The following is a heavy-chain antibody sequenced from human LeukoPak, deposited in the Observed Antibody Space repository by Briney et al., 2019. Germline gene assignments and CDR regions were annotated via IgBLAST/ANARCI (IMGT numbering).Heavy chain of an antibody. Sequence: GGSLRLSCVASGFTFTTYGMHWVRQAPGKGLEWVGRINYKTNGGTADYAAPVEGRFYISRDDSKDTLYLQMNSLKTEDTGVYYCTTDHRTVYGVVFPDYWGQGTLVTVSP. D-gene: IGHD3-3*01. CDR1: GFTFTTYG. CDR2: INYKTNGGTA. CDR3: TTDHRTVYGVVFPDY. V-gene: IGHV3-15*01. J-gene: IGHJ4*02.